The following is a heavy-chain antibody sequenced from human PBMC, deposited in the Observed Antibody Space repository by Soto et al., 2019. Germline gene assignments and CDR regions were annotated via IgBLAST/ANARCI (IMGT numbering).Heavy chain of an antibody. J-gene: IGHJ6*03. D-gene: IGHD3-3*01. V-gene: IGHV1-18*01. CDR3: ARGGSYYDFWSGYGKENYYYYMDV. Sequence: ASVKVSCKASGYTFTSYGISWVRQAPGQGLEWMGWISAYNGNTNYAQKLQGRVTMTTDTSTSTAYMELRTLRSDDTAVYYCARGGSYYDFWSGYGKENYYYYMDVWGKGTTVTVSS. CDR2: ISAYNGNT. CDR1: GYTFTSYG.